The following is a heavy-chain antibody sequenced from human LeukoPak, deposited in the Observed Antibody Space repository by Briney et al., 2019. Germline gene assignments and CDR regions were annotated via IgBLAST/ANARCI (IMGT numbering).Heavy chain of an antibody. V-gene: IGHV3-48*01. CDR2: ITSSGSTI. D-gene: IGHD5-18*01. CDR3: ARVQKVQLWLEAGYFDY. CDR1: GFTFSSYN. Sequence: GGSLRLSCAASGFTFSSYNINWVRQAPGKGLEWVSYITSSGSTIYYADSVKGRFTISRDNAKNSLYLQMSSLRAEDTAVYYCARVQKVQLWLEAGYFDYWGQGTLVTVSS. J-gene: IGHJ4*02.